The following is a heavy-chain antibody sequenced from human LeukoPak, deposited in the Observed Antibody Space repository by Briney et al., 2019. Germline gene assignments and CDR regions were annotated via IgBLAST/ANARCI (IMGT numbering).Heavy chain of an antibody. CDR2: ISFDGNNK. CDR1: GFSFSTYS. J-gene: IGHJ4*02. D-gene: IGHD1-26*01. CDR3: AKDRAPGGNYYDFSD. V-gene: IGHV3-30-3*01. Sequence: GTSLRLSCAASGFSFSTYSIHWVRQAPGKGLERVTVISFDGNNKYYADSVRGRFTISRDNSKNTVYLQMNSLRTEDTAIYYCAKDRAPGGNYYDFSDWGQGTLVTVSS.